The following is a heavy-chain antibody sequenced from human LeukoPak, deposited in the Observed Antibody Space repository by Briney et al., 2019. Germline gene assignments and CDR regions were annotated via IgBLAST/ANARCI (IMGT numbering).Heavy chain of an antibody. CDR1: GVSVSSDH. D-gene: IGHD6-13*01. CDR2: IDYPGST. CDR3: ARVGSSSWYDYYYYYMDV. J-gene: IGHJ6*03. V-gene: IGHV4-59*02. Sequence: PSETLSLTCTVSGVSVSSDHWTWIRQPPGKGLEWLGKIDYPGSTNYNPSLKSRVTISVDTSKNQFSLKLSSVTAADTAVYYCARVGSSSWYDYYYYYMDVWGKGTTVTVSS.